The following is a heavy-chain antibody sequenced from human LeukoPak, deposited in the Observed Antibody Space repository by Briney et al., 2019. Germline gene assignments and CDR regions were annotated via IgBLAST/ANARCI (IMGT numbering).Heavy chain of an antibody. D-gene: IGHD2-15*01. CDR3: AKDRERYCSGGSCYSFDY. V-gene: IGHV3-23*01. Sequence: GGSLRLSCAASGFTFSSYAMSWVRQALGKGLEWVSAISGSGGSTYYADSVKGRFTISGDNSKNTLYLQMNSLRAEDTAVYYCAKDRERYCSGGSCYSFDYWGQGTLVTVSS. CDR1: GFTFSSYA. CDR2: ISGSGGST. J-gene: IGHJ4*02.